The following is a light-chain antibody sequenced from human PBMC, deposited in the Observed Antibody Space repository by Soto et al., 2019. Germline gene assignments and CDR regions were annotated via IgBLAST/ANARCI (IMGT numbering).Light chain of an antibody. CDR1: QSVLYSSNNKNY. Sequence: DIVMTQSPDSLAVSLGERATINCKSSQSVLYSSNNKNYLAWYQQKPGQPPKLLIYWASTRESRVPDRFSGSGSGTDFTITISSLRAEDVVVYYCQQYYSSPVTVGQGTKVEIK. CDR3: QQYYSSPVT. CDR2: WAS. J-gene: IGKJ1*01. V-gene: IGKV4-1*01.